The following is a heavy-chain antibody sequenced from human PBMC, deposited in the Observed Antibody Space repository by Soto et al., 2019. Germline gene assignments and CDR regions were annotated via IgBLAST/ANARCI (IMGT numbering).Heavy chain of an antibody. V-gene: IGHV3-48*02. CDR3: AQNGQWLATPPVA. D-gene: IGHD6-19*01. CDR1: GFSFGAFS. CDR2: ISSTSSTI. Sequence: GGSLRLSCASSGFSFGAFSMNWVRQAPGKGLEWVSYISSTSSTIYYADSVKGRFTISRDNAKNSVYLQMNSLRDEDTAVYYCAQNGQWLATPPVAWGQGSLVTVSS. J-gene: IGHJ4*02.